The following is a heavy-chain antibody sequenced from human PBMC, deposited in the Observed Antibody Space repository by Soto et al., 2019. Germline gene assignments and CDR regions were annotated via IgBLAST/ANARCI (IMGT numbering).Heavy chain of an antibody. CDR2: ISGYNGNT. Sequence: QVQLVQSGAEVKKPGASVKVSCKASGYTFTSYGISWVRQAPGQGLERMGWISGYNGNTKYAPKLQGRVTMTTDTSTSTAYMELRTLSSDDTAVYYCARDLGGQIVDYWGQGPLVTVSS. V-gene: IGHV1-18*01. J-gene: IGHJ4*02. CDR3: ARDLGGQIVDY. CDR1: GYTFTSYG. D-gene: IGHD1-26*01.